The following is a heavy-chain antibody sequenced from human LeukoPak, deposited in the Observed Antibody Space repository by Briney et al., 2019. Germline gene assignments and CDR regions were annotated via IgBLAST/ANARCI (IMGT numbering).Heavy chain of an antibody. CDR1: GGSISSGGYY. V-gene: IGHV4-61*08. CDR2: IYYSGST. D-gene: IGHD6-13*01. Sequence: SETLSLTCTVSGGSISSGGYYWSWIRQHPGKGLEWIGYIYYSGSTNYNPSLKSRVTISVDTSKNQFSLKLSSVTAADTAVYYCARGGSSSWYHWGQGTLVTVSS. CDR3: ARGGSSSWYH. J-gene: IGHJ4*02.